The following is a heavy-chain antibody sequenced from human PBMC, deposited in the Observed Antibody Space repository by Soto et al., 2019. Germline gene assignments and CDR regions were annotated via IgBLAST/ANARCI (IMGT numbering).Heavy chain of an antibody. J-gene: IGHJ6*02. CDR1: GFTFSSYG. CDR2: IWYDGSNK. D-gene: IGHD3-22*01. Sequence: QVQLVESGGGVVQPRRSLRLSCAASGFTFSSYGMHWVRQAPGKGLEWVAVIWYDGSNKYYADSVKGRFTISRDNSKNTLYLQMNSLRAEDTAVYYCARGPDYYDSSGDTYYYYYGMDVWGQGTTVTVSS. CDR3: ARGPDYYDSSGDTYYYYYGMDV. V-gene: IGHV3-33*01.